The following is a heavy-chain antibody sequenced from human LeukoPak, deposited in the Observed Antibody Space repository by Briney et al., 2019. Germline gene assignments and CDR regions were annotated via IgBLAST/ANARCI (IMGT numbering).Heavy chain of an antibody. J-gene: IGHJ4*02. Sequence: SETLSLTCTVSGGSISSYYWSWIRQPPGKGLEWIGSIYYSGSTYYNPSLKSRVTISVDTSKNQFSLKLSSVTAADTAVYYCARDKGYSYGPDYFDYWGQRTLVTVSS. CDR3: ARDKGYSYGPDYFDY. D-gene: IGHD5-18*01. CDR1: GGSISSYY. CDR2: IYYSGST. V-gene: IGHV4-59*12.